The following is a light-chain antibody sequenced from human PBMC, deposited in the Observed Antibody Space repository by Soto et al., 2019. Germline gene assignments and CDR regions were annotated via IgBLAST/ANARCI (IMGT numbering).Light chain of an antibody. Sequence: AVLLTQSPSSFSASTGDRATITCRASQDIHNYLAWYQQVPGKAPKLLLYAASILQTGVPSRFSGSGSGTDFTLTSDGLQSEDFATYFCQHYYNYPWTCGQGTTVE. CDR1: QDIHNY. J-gene: IGKJ1*01. CDR2: AAS. V-gene: IGKV1-8*01. CDR3: QHYYNYPWT.